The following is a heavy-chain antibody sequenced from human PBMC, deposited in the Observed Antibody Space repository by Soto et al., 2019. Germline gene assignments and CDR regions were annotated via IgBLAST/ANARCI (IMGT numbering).Heavy chain of an antibody. CDR1: GFTFSSYG. V-gene: IGHV3-33*01. Sequence: GGSLRLSCAASGFTFSSYGMHWVRQAPGKGLEWVAVTWYDGSNKYYADSVKGRFTISRDNSKNTLYLQMNSLRAEDTAVYYCASCSSTSCSYYYYGMDVWGQGTXVTVSS. CDR3: ASCSSTSCSYYYYGMDV. J-gene: IGHJ6*02. D-gene: IGHD2-2*01. CDR2: TWYDGSNK.